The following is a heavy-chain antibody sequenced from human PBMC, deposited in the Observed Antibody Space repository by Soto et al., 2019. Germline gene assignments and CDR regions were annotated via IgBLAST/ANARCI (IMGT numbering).Heavy chain of an antibody. V-gene: IGHV1-2*02. CDR2: INPNSGGT. Sequence: GASVKVSFKASGYTFTGYYMHWLRQAPGQGLEWMGWINPNSGGTNYAQKFQGRVTMTRDTSISTAYMELSRLRSDDTAVYYCAKAYSCGGDCYTSPYFDCWGQGTLVTVSS. CDR1: GYTFTGYY. CDR3: AKAYSCGGDCYTSPYFDC. D-gene: IGHD2-21*02. J-gene: IGHJ4*02.